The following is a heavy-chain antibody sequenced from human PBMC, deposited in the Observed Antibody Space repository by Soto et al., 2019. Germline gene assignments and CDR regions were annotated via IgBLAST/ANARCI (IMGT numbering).Heavy chain of an antibody. CDR1: GGTFSSYA. J-gene: IGHJ4*02. CDR2: IIPIFGTA. V-gene: IGHV1-69*13. CDR3: ARTGVDGNFNKCDYVWGSYRHSDY. Sequence: SVKVSCKASGGTFSSYAISWVRQAPGQGLEWMGGIIPIFGTANYAQKFQGRVTITADESTSTAYMELSSLRSEDTAVYYCARTGVDGNFNKCDYVWGSYRHSDYWGQGTLVTAPQ. D-gene: IGHD3-16*02.